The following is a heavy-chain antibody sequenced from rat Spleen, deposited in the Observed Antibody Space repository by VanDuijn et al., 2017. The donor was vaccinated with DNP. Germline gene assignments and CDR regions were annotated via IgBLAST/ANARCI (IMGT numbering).Heavy chain of an antibody. J-gene: IGHJ4*01. CDR1: GYSITSSYR. Sequence: EVQLQESGPGLVKPSQSLSLTCSVTGYSITSSYRWNWIRRFPGNKLEWMGYINSAGNTHYNPSLKSRISITRDTSKNQFFLQVNSVTTEDTATYHCARWPGYNPPYAMDAWGQGTSVTVSS. D-gene: IGHD1-4*01. CDR3: ARWPGYNPPYAMDA. CDR2: INSAGNT. V-gene: IGHV3-3*01.